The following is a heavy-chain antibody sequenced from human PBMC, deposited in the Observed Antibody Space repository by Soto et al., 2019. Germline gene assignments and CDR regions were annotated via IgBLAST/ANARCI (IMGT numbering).Heavy chain of an antibody. CDR2: ISGYNGNT. J-gene: IGHJ6*03. D-gene: IGHD2-15*01. CDR1: GYPFISYG. Sequence: QVHLLQSGPELKKPGASVKVSCKASGYPFISYGVSWVRQAPGQGLEWMGWISGYNGNTNYAQKLQGRVTMTTDTSTSTAYMELRSLRSGDTAVYYCARAVVVSAACYYMDVWGTGTTVTVSS. CDR3: ARAVVVSAACYYMDV. V-gene: IGHV1-18*01.